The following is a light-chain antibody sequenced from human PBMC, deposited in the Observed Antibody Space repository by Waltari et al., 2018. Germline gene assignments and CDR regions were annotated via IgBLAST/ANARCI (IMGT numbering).Light chain of an antibody. Sequence: SYFLTQPPSVSVAPGQTARVTCGGNTTGSRSVRWYQQKPGQAPALVIYDDTARPSGIPQRFSGSNSGNTATLTINNVEAGDEADYYCQLWDSTADVVFGAGTKLTVL. V-gene: IGLV3-21*02. CDR2: DDT. CDR3: QLWDSTADVV. J-gene: IGLJ2*01. CDR1: TTGSRS.